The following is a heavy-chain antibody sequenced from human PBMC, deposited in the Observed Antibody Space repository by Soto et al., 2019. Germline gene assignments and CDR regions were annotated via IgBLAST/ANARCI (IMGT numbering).Heavy chain of an antibody. CDR3: AKDRYYDSSGYFDAFDI. CDR1: GFTFSNYA. CDR2: IGGSGDST. D-gene: IGHD3-22*01. J-gene: IGHJ3*02. V-gene: IGHV3-23*01. Sequence: GGSLRLSCTASGFTFSNYAMSWVRQAPGKGLEWVSAIGGSGDSTYYADSMKGRFTISRDNSKNTLYLQMNSLRAEDTAVYHCAKDRYYDSSGYFDAFDIWGQGTMVTVSS.